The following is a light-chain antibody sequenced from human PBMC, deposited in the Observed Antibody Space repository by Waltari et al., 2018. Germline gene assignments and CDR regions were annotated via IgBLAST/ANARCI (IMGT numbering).Light chain of an antibody. CDR3: SSYRSRNTPVL. Sequence: QSALTQPASVSGSPGQSITISCTGTSSDIGAYHLVPWYQQPPGKAPKPMISEVTNRPSGVPDRFSGSKSGNTASLRISGLQAEDEADYYCSSYRSRNTPVLFGGGTTLTVV. V-gene: IGLV2-14*01. CDR1: SSDIGAYHL. J-gene: IGLJ3*02. CDR2: EVT.